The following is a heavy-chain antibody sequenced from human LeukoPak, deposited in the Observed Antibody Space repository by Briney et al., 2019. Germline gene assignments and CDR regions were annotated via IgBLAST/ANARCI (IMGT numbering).Heavy chain of an antibody. CDR1: GGSISSYY. Sequence: SETLSLTCTVSGGSISSYYWSWIRQPPGKGLEWIGDIYYSGSTNYNPSLKSRVTISVDTSKNQFSLKLSSVTAADTAVYYCARTFDYSNYVRDAFDIWGQGTMVTVSS. CDR2: IYYSGST. J-gene: IGHJ3*02. D-gene: IGHD4-11*01. CDR3: ARTFDYSNYVRDAFDI. V-gene: IGHV4-59*08.